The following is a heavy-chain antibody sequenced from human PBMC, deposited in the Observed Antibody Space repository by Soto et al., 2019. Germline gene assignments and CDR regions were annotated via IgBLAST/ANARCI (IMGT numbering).Heavy chain of an antibody. CDR1: GFTFSSYG. CDR2: ISYDGSNK. V-gene: IGHV3-30*03. D-gene: IGHD3-10*01. J-gene: IGHJ4*02. Sequence: ESGGGVVQPGRSLRLSCAASGFTFSSYGMHWVRQAPGKGLEWVAVISYDGSNKYYADSVKGRFTISRDNSKKTLYLQMSSLRADDSAVYFCARGSKDSYPGSRIFDFWGRGTLVTVSS. CDR3: ARGSKDSYPGSRIFDF.